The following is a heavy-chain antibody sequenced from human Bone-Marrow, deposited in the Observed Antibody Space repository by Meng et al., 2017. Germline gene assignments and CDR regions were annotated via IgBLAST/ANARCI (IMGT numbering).Heavy chain of an antibody. CDR1: GFTVSSNY. J-gene: IGHJ6*02. CDR2: IYSGGST. V-gene: IGHV3-53*01. D-gene: IGHD6-13*01. Sequence: GESLNISCAASGFTVSSNYMSWVRPAPGKGLEWVSVIYSGGSTYYADSVKGRFTVSRDNSKNTLYLQMNSLRAEDTAVYYCARDSSYYYYGMDVWGQGTMVTVSS. CDR3: ARDSSYYYYGMDV.